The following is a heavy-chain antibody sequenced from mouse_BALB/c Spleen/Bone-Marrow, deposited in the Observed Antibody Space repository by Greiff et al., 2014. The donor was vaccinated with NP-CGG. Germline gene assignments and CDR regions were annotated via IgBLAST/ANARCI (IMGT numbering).Heavy chain of an antibody. CDR1: GFNIKDTY. V-gene: IGHV14-3*02. J-gene: IGHJ4*01. CDR2: IDPANGNT. CDR3: ARYYRYYYAMDY. D-gene: IGHD1-1*01. Sequence: HLVESGAELVKPGASVKLSCTASGFNIKDTYMHWAKQRPEQGLEWIGRIDPANGNTKYDPKFQGKATITADTSSNTAYLQLSSLTSEDTAVYYCARYYRYYYAMDYWGQGTSVTVSS.